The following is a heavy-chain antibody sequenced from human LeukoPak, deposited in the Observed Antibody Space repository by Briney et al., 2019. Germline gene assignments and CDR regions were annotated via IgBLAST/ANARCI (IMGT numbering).Heavy chain of an antibody. V-gene: IGHV4-34*01. J-gene: IGHJ4*02. CDR2: INHSAST. CDR3: ARGGGYCSSTSCNNDY. Sequence: PSETLSLTCAVYGGSFSGYYWSWIRQPPGKGLEWIGEINHSASTNYNPSLKSRVTISVDTSKSQFSLKLSSVTAADTAVYYCARGGGYCSSTSCNNDYWGQGTLVTVSS. CDR1: GGSFSGYY. D-gene: IGHD2-2*01.